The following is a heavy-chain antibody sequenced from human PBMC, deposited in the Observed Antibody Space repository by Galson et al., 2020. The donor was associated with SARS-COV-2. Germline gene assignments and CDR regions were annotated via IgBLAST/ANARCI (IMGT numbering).Heavy chain of an antibody. Sequence: SGPTLVKPTQTLTLTCTFSGFSLSTSGMRVSWIRQPPGKALEWLARIDWDDDKFYSTSLKTRLTISKDTSKNQVVLTMTNMDPVDTATYYCERHIVVVTAIPGGMDVWGQGTTVTVSS. J-gene: IGHJ6*02. V-gene: IGHV2-70*04. D-gene: IGHD2-21*02. CDR2: IDWDDDK. CDR1: GFSLSTSGMR. CDR3: ERHIVVVTAIPGGMDV.